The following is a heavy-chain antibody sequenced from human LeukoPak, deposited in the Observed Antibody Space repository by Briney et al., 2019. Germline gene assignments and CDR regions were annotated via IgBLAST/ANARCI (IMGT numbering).Heavy chain of an antibody. CDR2: ISSSGSTT. D-gene: IGHD3-3*01. Sequence: GGSLRLSCAASGFTFSTYSMNWVRQAPGKGLEWVSYISSSGSTTYYADSVKGRFTISRDNAKNSLYLQMNSLRADDTAVYYCARVRFLEWLSTSEYYFDYWGQGTLVTVSS. CDR1: GFTFSTYS. V-gene: IGHV3-48*04. CDR3: ARVRFLEWLSTSEYYFDY. J-gene: IGHJ4*02.